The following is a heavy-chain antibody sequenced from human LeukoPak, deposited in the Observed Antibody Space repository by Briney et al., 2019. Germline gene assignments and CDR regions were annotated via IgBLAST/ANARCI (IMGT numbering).Heavy chain of an antibody. CDR1: GGSISSYY. V-gene: IGHV4-59*01. J-gene: IGHJ4*02. D-gene: IGHD5-18*01. Sequence: TSETLSLTCTVSGGSISSYYWSWIRQPPGKGLEWIGYIYYSGSTNYNPSLKSRVTISVDTSKNQFSLKLSSVTAADTAVYYCARGNSYGYFFDYWGQGTLVTVSS. CDR2: IYYSGST. CDR3: ARGNSYGYFFDY.